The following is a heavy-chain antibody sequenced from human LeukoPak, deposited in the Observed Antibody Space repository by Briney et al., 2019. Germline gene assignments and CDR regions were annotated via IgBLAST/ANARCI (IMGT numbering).Heavy chain of an antibody. CDR3: AREGGYSGYDFYFDY. J-gene: IGHJ4*02. CDR2: TYYRSKWYN. D-gene: IGHD5-12*01. CDR1: GDSVSSNSAA. Sequence: SQTLSLTCAISGDSVSSNSAAWNWIRRSPSRGLEWLGRTYYRSKWYNDYAISVKSRITINPDTSKNQFSLQLNSVAPEDTAVYYCAREGGYSGYDFYFDYWGQGTLVTVSS. V-gene: IGHV6-1*01.